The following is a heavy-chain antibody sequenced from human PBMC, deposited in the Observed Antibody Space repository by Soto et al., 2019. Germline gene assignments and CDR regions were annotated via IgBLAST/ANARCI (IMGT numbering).Heavy chain of an antibody. Sequence: QVQLVQSGAEVKKPGSSVKVSCKASGGTFSTYAISWVRQARGQGLEWMGGIIPIFGTADYAQKFQGRVTISADESTSTAYMELRRLKSEDTAVYYCARGGSSPFDIWGQGTMVTVSS. J-gene: IGHJ3*02. D-gene: IGHD3-16*01. V-gene: IGHV1-69*12. CDR2: IIPIFGTA. CDR1: GGTFSTYA. CDR3: ARGGSSPFDI.